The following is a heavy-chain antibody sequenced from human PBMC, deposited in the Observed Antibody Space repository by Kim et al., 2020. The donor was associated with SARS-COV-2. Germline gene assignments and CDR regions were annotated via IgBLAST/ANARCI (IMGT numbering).Heavy chain of an antibody. J-gene: IGHJ5*02. V-gene: IGHV3-30*04. Sequence: GGSLRLSCAASGFTFSSYAMHWVRQAPGKGLEWVAVISYDGSNKYYADSVKGRFTISRDNSKNTLYLQMNSLRAEDTAVYYCARDPEITMVRGVIRDGDWFDPWGQGTLVTVSS. CDR1: GFTFSSYA. D-gene: IGHD3-10*01. CDR2: ISYDGSNK. CDR3: ARDPEITMVRGVIRDGDWFDP.